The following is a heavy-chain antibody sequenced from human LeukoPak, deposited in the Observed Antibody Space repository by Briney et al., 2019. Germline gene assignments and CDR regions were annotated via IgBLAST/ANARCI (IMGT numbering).Heavy chain of an antibody. CDR2: ISAYNGNT. Sequence: ASVKVSCKASGYTFTSYGISWVRQAPGQGLEWMGWISAYNGNTNYAQKLQGRVTVTTDTSTSTAYMELRSLRSDDTAVYYCARDEDIVVVPAAANFDYWGQGTLVTVSS. CDR3: ARDEDIVVVPAAANFDY. J-gene: IGHJ4*02. CDR1: GYTFTSYG. D-gene: IGHD2-2*01. V-gene: IGHV1-18*01.